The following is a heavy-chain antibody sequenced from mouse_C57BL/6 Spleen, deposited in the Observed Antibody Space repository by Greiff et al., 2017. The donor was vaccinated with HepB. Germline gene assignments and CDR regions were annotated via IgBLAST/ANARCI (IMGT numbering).Heavy chain of an antibody. Sequence: QVQLQQPGAELVRPGSSVKLSCKASGYTFTSYWMDWVKQRPGQGLEWIGNIYPSDSETNYNQKFKDKATLTVDKSSSTAYMQLSSLTSEDSAVYYCARWDGCCWYFDVWGTGTTVTVSS. CDR1: GYTFTSYW. D-gene: IGHD2-3*01. V-gene: IGHV1-61*01. J-gene: IGHJ1*03. CDR3: ARWDGCCWYFDV. CDR2: IYPSDSET.